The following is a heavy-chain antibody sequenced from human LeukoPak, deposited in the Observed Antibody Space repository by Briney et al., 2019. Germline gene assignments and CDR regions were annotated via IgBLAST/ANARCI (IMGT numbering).Heavy chain of an antibody. CDR2: ITYNGANS. Sequence: GGSLRLSCVASGFTFSNFAMNWVRQAPCKGLEWVSSITYNGANSYYADSVKGRFTISRDSSKNTLYLQMNSLRAEDTAVYYCAKESVGYVPVDWGQGTLVIVSS. CDR1: GFTFSNFA. D-gene: IGHD3-10*02. CDR3: AKESVGYVPVD. J-gene: IGHJ4*02. V-gene: IGHV3-23*01.